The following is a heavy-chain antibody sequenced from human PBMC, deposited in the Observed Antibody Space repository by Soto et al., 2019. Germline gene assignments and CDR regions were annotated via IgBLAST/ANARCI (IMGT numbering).Heavy chain of an antibody. D-gene: IGHD3-16*02. CDR2: ISGSGGST. J-gene: IGHJ4*02. CDR3: AKDPLYYDYIWGSYRRGYFDY. Sequence: GGSLRLSCAASGFTFSSYAMSWVRQAPGKGLEWVSAISGSGGSTYYADSVKGRFTISRDNSKNTLYLQMNSLRAEDTAVYYCAKDPLYYDYIWGSYRRGYFDYWGQGTLVTVSS. CDR1: GFTFSSYA. V-gene: IGHV3-23*01.